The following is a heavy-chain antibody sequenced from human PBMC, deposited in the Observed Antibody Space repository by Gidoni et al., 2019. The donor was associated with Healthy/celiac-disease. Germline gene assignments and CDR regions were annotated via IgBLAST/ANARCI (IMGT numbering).Heavy chain of an antibody. CDR2: INPSGGST. Sequence: QVQLVQSGAEVKKPGASVKVSCKASGYTFTSYYMHWVRQAPGQGLEWMGIINPSGGSTSYAQKFQGRVTMTRDTSTSTVYMELNSLRSEDTAVYYCARDGPIFGVVNFSYYYYYGMDVWGQGTTVTVSS. J-gene: IGHJ6*02. CDR1: GYTFTSYY. CDR3: ARDGPIFGVVNFSYYYYYGMDV. V-gene: IGHV1-46*01. D-gene: IGHD3-3*01.